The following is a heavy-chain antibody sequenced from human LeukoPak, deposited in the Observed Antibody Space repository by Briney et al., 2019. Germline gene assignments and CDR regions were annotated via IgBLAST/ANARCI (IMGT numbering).Heavy chain of an antibody. CDR3: ARVRDGYKPPKLSSYYYMDV. CDR1: GFIIISYR. Sequence: GGSLRLSCAASGFIIISYRMSWVRQAPGKGLEWVANIKQDGSEKYYVDSVKGRFTISRDNAKNSLYMQMSSLRAEDTAVYYCARVRDGYKPPKLSSYYYMDVWGKGTTVTISS. D-gene: IGHD5-24*01. CDR2: IKQDGSEK. V-gene: IGHV3-7*01. J-gene: IGHJ6*03.